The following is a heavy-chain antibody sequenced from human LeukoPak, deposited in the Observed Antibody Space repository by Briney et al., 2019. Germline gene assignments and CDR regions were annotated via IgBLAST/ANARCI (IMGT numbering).Heavy chain of an antibody. D-gene: IGHD2-21*02. CDR3: AKDLARFVVTAIDY. Sequence: AGGSLRLSCAASGFTFSSYGMHWVRQAPGKGLEWVAVISYDGSNKYYADSVKGRFTISRDNSKNTLYLQMNSMRAEDTAVYYCAKDLARFVVTAIDYWGQGTLVTVSS. V-gene: IGHV3-30*18. J-gene: IGHJ4*02. CDR2: ISYDGSNK. CDR1: GFTFSSYG.